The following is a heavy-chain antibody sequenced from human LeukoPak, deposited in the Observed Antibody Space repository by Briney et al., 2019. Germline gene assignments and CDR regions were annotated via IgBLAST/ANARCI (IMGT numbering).Heavy chain of an antibody. J-gene: IGHJ6*02. V-gene: IGHV1-18*01. CDR2: ISAYNGNT. D-gene: IGHD6-13*01. CDR3: ARESSSWYYYYYGMDV. Sequence: GASVTVSCKASGYTFTSYGISWVRQAPGQGLEWMGWISAYNGNTNYAQKLQGRVTMTTDTSTSTAYMELRSLRSDDTAVYYCARESSSWYYYYYGMDVWGQGTTVTVSS. CDR1: GYTFTSYG.